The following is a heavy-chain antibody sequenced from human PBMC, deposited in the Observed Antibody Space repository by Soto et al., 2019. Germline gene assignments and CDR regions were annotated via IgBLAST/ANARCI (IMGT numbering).Heavy chain of an antibody. CDR3: ALRYRGGYQLPPDYMDV. CDR1: GFTFASYA. CDR2: IRGSGGST. V-gene: IGHV3-23*01. Sequence: GGSLRLSCAASGFTFASYAMTWVRQAPGKGLQWVSAIRGSGGSTYYADSVKGRFTISRDNSKNTLYLQMNSLRAEDTAIYYCALRYRGGYQLPPDYMDVWGKGTTVTVSS. J-gene: IGHJ6*03. D-gene: IGHD2-2*01.